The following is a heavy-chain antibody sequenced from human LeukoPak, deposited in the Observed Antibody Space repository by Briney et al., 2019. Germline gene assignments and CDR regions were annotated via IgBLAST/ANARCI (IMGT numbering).Heavy chain of an antibody. CDR1: GFTVSDNY. D-gene: IGHD1-26*01. CDR3: ARIEWERLGRAFDI. Sequence: PGWSLRLSYAASGFTVSDNYMTWVRQAPGKGLEWVSSIYSAGATHYAESVKGRFTISRDNSKNTLYLQMNSLRAEDMAVYYCARIEWERLGRAFDIWGQGTMVTVSS. J-gene: IGHJ3*02. CDR2: IYSAGAT. V-gene: IGHV3-53*01.